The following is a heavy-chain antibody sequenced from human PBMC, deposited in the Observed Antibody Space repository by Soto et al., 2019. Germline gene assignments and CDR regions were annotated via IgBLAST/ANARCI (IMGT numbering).Heavy chain of an antibody. D-gene: IGHD2-21*01. V-gene: IGHV3-33*01. CDR3: ARDIRSTYFDY. J-gene: IGHJ4*02. CDR1: GFTFSNYG. CDR2: IYYDGSGK. Sequence: VQLVESGGGVVQPGRSLGLSCAASGFTFSNYGMHWFRQAPGKGLEWVAVIYYDGSGKYYADSVKGRFTISRDNSKNTLYLQMNTLRAEDTAVYYCARDIRSTYFDYWGQGTLVTVSS.